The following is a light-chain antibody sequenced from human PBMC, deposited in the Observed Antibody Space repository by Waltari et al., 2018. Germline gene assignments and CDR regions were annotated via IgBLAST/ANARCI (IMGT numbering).Light chain of an antibody. Sequence: QTVVTQEPSFSVSPGGTVTLTCGLSSGAVSTSYYPSWYQQTPGQAPRPILYATNPRSSGVPRRFSGSILGNKAALTSTGAQADDESDYCCVLYMSSGIYVFGTGTKVTVL. CDR2: ATN. CDR1: SGAVSTSYY. V-gene: IGLV8-61*01. J-gene: IGLJ1*01. CDR3: VLYMSSGIYV.